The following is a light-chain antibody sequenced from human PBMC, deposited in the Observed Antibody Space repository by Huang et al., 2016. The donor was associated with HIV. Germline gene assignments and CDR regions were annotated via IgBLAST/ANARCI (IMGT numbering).Light chain of an antibody. J-gene: IGKJ2*01. CDR1: QDISDY. V-gene: IGKV1-16*01. CDR3: QQYSDYPRT. Sequence: DIQMTQYPSSQSASVGDRVTITCRASQDISDYLAWLQQKPGKAPKSLICATSTLHSGVLSRFSGSVSGTAFTLTINNLQPEDFATYYCQQYSDYPRTFGQGTKLDIK. CDR2: ATS.